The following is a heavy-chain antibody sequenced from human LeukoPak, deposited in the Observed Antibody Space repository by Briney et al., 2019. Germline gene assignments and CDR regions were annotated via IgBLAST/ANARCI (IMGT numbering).Heavy chain of an antibody. J-gene: IGHJ4*02. CDR1: GCTFTSYA. V-gene: IGHV7-4-1*02. D-gene: IGHD2-2*01. Sequence: ASVKVSCKASGCTFTSYAMNWVRQAPGQGLEWMGWINTNTGSPTYAQAFTGRFVFSLDTSVSTAYLQISSLKTEDTAVYYCACYDCGDYWGQGTLVTVSS. CDR2: INTNTGSP. CDR3: ACYDCGDY.